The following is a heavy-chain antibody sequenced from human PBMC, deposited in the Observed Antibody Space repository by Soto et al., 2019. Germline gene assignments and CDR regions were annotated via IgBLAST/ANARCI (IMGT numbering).Heavy chain of an antibody. CDR2: INSDGSST. D-gene: IGHD1-20*01. CDR1: GFTFSSYW. CDR3: ARVVSWYNWFDP. J-gene: IGHJ5*02. Sequence: EVQLVESGGGLVQPGGSLRLSCAASGFTFSSYWMHWVRQAPGKGLVWVSRINSDGSSTSYEDSVKGRFTISRDNAKNTLYLQMNSLRAEDTAVYYCARVVSWYNWFDPWGQGTLVTVSS. V-gene: IGHV3-74*01.